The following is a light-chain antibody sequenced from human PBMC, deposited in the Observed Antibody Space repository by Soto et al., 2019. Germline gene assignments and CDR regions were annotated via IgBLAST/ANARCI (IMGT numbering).Light chain of an antibody. Sequence: SALTQPASVSGSPGQSITLSCTGTSSDVGGYNYVSWYQQHPGKAPKLMIYDVSDRPSGVSNRFSGSTSGNTASLTISGLQAEDEADYYCSSYTSSSRVFGGGTKVTVL. CDR2: DVS. CDR3: SSYTSSSRV. J-gene: IGLJ3*02. V-gene: IGLV2-14*01. CDR1: SSDVGGYNY.